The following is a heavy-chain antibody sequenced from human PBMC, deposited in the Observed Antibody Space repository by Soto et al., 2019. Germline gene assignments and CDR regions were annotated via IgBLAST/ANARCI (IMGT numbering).Heavy chain of an antibody. Sequence: QVQLQESGPGLVKPSETLSLTCTVSGGSISSYYWSWIRQPPGKGLEWIGYIYYSGSTNYNPSLKSRVTISVDTSKNQFSLKLSSVTAADTAVYYCATDYGGKESLFDYWGQGTLVTVSS. CDR3: ATDYGGKESLFDY. V-gene: IGHV4-59*01. CDR1: GGSISSYY. D-gene: IGHD4-17*01. J-gene: IGHJ4*02. CDR2: IYYSGST.